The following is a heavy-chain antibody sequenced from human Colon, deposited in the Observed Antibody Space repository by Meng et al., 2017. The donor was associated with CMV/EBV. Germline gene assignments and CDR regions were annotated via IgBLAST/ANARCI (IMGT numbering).Heavy chain of an antibody. D-gene: IGHD4/OR15-4a*01. J-gene: IGHJ4*02. CDR2: ISHEGSRT. Sequence: GGSLRLSCTGSGFTFSGYWMHWVRQSPEKGLMWVARISHEGSRTMYADPVKGRFTVSRDNARNALYLQMSSLRDDDTAVYYCARDRLGDNDYVFDQWGQGMMVTVSS. CDR3: ARDRLGDNDYVFDQ. V-gene: IGHV3-74*03. CDR1: GFTFSGYW.